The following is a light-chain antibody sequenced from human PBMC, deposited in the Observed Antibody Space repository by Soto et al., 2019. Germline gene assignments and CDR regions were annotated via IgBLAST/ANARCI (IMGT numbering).Light chain of an antibody. J-gene: IGLJ2*01. CDR2: TNN. Sequence: QAVVTQPPSVSATPGQSVTIACSGGSSNIGTKTVNWYQQHPGTAPKLLIYTNNRRPSGVPDRFSGSKSGTSASLAISGLQSEDEGDYYCAAWDVSLNGPVFGGGTQLTVL. CDR1: SSNIGTKT. CDR3: AAWDVSLNGPV. V-gene: IGLV1-44*01.